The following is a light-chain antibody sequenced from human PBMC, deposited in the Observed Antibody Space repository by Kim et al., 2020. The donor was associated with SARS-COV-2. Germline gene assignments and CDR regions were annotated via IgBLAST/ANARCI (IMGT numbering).Light chain of an antibody. V-gene: IGLV2-11*01. Sequence: QSALAQPRSVSGSPGQSITISCAGTSTNIGGYDYVSWYQQHPGKVPKLMIYDVTRRPSGVPDRFSGSKSGSTASLTISWLQAEDEADYYCCSYAGTYTWVLGGGTQLTVL. J-gene: IGLJ3*02. CDR2: DVT. CDR3: CSYAGTYTWV. CDR1: STNIGGYDY.